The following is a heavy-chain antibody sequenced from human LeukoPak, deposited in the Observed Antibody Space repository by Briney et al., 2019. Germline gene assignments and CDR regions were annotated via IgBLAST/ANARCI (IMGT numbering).Heavy chain of an antibody. CDR2: IYTSGST. Sequence: PSETLSLTCTVSGGSISSYYWSWIRQPAGKGLEWIGRIYTSGSTNYNPSFKSRVTMSVDTSKNQFSLKLSSVTAADTAVYYCARGLLYYDFWSGYYSAPIDYWGQGTLVTVSS. CDR1: GGSISSYY. J-gene: IGHJ4*02. CDR3: ARGLLYYDFWSGYYSAPIDY. D-gene: IGHD3-3*01. V-gene: IGHV4-4*07.